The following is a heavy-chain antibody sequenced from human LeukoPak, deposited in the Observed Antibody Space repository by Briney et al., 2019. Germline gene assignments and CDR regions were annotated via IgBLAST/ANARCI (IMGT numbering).Heavy chain of an antibody. J-gene: IGHJ1*01. CDR2: IKSDGGT. V-gene: IGHV3-74*01. CDR3: ARAPSEIGGYYPEYFRH. Sequence: TGGSPRLSCVASEFTFSTYWMHWVRQAPGKGLVWVSRIKSDGGTNYADSVKGRFTISRDNAKKTVSLQMNSLRPEDTGVYYCARAPSEIGGYYPEYFRHWGQGTLVTVSS. D-gene: IGHD3-22*01. CDR1: EFTFSTYW.